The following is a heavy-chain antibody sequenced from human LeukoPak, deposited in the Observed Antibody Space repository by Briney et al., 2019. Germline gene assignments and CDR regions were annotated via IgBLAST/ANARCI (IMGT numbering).Heavy chain of an antibody. D-gene: IGHD2-15*01. CDR1: GYTFTSYD. Sequence: ASVKVSCKASGYTFTSYDINWVRQATGQGLEWMGWMNPNSGNTGYAQKFQGRVTMTRNTSISTAYMELSSLKASDTAMYYCARLIGSNWFDPWGQGTLVTVSS. CDR3: ARLIGSNWFDP. V-gene: IGHV1-8*01. J-gene: IGHJ5*02. CDR2: MNPNSGNT.